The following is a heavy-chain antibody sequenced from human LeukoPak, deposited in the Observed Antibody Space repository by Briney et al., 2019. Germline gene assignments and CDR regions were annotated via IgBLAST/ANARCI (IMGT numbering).Heavy chain of an antibody. CDR2: ISGSGGST. V-gene: IGHV3-23*01. CDR1: GFTFSSYA. D-gene: IGHD1-26*01. CDR3: AREGSNADWYFDL. J-gene: IGHJ2*01. Sequence: GGSLRLSCAASGFTFSSYAMSWVRQAPGKGLEWVSAISGSGGSTYYADSVKGRFTISRDNAKNSLYLQMNSLRAEDTAVYYCAREGSNADWYFDLWGRGTLVAVSS.